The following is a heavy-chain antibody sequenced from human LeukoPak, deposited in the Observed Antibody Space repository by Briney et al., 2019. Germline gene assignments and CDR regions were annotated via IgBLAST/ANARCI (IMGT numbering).Heavy chain of an antibody. CDR1: GFSFNSYA. CDR2: ISGSGGST. Sequence: PGGSLRLSCVASGFSFNSYAMSWVRQAPGKRLEWVSTISGSGGSTYYADSVKGRFTISRDNSKNTLYVQMNSLRAEDTAVYYCAKDLPAFFDYWGQGTLVTVSS. J-gene: IGHJ4*02. CDR3: AKDLPAFFDY. V-gene: IGHV3-23*01.